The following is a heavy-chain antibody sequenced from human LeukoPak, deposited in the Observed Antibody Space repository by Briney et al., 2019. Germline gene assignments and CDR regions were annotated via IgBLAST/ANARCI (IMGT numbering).Heavy chain of an antibody. V-gene: IGHV1-2*02. CDR3: ARGGSRDSSGPFDI. CDR2: INPNSGGT. D-gene: IGHD2-15*01. CDR1: GYTFTGYY. J-gene: IGHJ3*02. Sequence: GASVKVSFKASGYTFTGYYMHWVRLAPGQGLEWMGWINPNSGGTNYAQKFQGRVTMTRDTSISTAYMELNRLRSDDTAVYYCARGGSRDSSGPFDIWGQGTMVTVSS.